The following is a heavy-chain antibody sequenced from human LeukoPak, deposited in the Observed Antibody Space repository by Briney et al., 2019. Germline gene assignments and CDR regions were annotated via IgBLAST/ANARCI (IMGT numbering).Heavy chain of an antibody. CDR3: ARQDYYDSSGYGDFDY. CDR2: IYPGDSDT. CDR1: GYSFTSYL. D-gene: IGHD3-22*01. V-gene: IGHV5-51*01. Sequence: ASVKISCKGSGYSFTSYLIGGVRQMPGKGLEWMGIIYPGDSDTRYSPCFQGQVTISADKPISTAYLQWSSLKASDTAMYYCARQDYYDSSGYGDFDYWGQGTLVTVSS. J-gene: IGHJ4*02.